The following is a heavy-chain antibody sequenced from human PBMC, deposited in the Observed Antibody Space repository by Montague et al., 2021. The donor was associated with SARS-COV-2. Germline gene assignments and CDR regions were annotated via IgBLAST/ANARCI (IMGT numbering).Heavy chain of an antibody. V-gene: IGHV4-4*02. CDR3: ASHPVFQQLYS. CDR1: GASVTSINW. D-gene: IGHD6-13*01. CDR2: IHHTGIT. Sequence: SETLSLTCAVSGASVTSINWWSWVRRPPGRGQEWIAEIHHTGITNFNPSLRSRVSISLDTTKNQFSLTLNSVTAADTATYFCASHPVFQQLYSWGQGTLVSVSS. J-gene: IGHJ4*02.